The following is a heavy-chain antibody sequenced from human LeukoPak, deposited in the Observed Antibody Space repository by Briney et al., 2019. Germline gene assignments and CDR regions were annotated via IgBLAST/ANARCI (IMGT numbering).Heavy chain of an antibody. D-gene: IGHD6-13*01. CDR1: GGSFSGYY. J-gene: IGHJ6*02. CDR3: ARGYSSSWSSDYYYGMDV. CDR2: INHSGST. Sequence: SETLSLTCAVYGGSFSGYYWSWIRQPPGKGLEWIGEINHSGSTNYNPSLKSRVTISVDTSKNQFSLKLSSVTAADTAVYYCARGYSSSWSSDYYYGMDVWGQGTTVTVSS. V-gene: IGHV4-34*01.